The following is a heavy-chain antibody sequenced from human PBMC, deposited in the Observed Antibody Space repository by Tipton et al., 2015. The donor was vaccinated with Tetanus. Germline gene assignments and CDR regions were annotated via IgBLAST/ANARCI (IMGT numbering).Heavy chain of an antibody. Sequence: SLRLSCAASGFTFSSYSMNWVRQAPGKGLEWVSSISSSSSYIYYADSVKGRFTISRDNAKNSLYLQMNSLRAEDTAVYYCARETYSNYEQEVYYYYGMDVWGQGTTVTVSS. CDR1: GFTFSSYS. CDR2: ISSSSSYI. CDR3: ARETYSNYEQEVYYYYGMDV. D-gene: IGHD4-11*01. J-gene: IGHJ6*02. V-gene: IGHV3-21*01.